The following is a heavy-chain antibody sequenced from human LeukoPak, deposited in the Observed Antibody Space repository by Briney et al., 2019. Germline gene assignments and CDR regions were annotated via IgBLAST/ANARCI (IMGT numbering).Heavy chain of an antibody. D-gene: IGHD1-1*01. CDR2: ISQTGNYI. V-gene: IGHV3-21*01. J-gene: IGHJ4*02. CDR3: AREMKDLAVQPIDY. CDR1: GFTFSSYE. Sequence: GGSLRLSCAASGFTFSSYEMNWVRQAPGKGLEWVSTISQTGNYIYYADSVKGRFTISRDNAKNSLYLQMNSLRAEDTAVYYCAREMKDLAVQPIDYWGQGTLVTVS.